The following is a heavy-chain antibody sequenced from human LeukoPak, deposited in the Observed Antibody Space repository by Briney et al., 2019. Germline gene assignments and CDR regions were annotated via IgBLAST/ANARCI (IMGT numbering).Heavy chain of an antibody. V-gene: IGHV4-39*01. D-gene: IGHD2-8*01. CDR2: IYYSGST. Sequence: SETLSLTCTVSGGSISSSSYYWGWIRQPPGKGLEWIGSIYYSGSTYYNPSLKSRVTISVDTSKNQFSLKLSSVTAADTAGYYCARGPSPDNMLYWGYYLDYWGQGTLVTVSS. CDR1: GGSISSSSYY. CDR3: ARGPSPDNMLYWGYYLDY. J-gene: IGHJ4*02.